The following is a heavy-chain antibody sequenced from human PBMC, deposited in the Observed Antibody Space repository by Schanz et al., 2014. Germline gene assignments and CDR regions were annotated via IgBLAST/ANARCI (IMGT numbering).Heavy chain of an antibody. Sequence: EVQVVESGGGLVQPGGSLRLSCAASGFAFSNYAMNWVRQAPGKGLEWVSGISANGGSTHYADSVKGRFTISRDNSKNTLYLQMNSLRGEDTAMYYCAKDRTGSRSYYLASWGPGTMVTVS. CDR2: ISANGGST. J-gene: IGHJ3*01. CDR3: AKDRTGSRSYYLAS. CDR1: GFAFSNYA. D-gene: IGHD3-22*01. V-gene: IGHV3-23*04.